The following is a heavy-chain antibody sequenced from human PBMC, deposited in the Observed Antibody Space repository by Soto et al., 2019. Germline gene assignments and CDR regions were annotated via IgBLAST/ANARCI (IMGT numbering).Heavy chain of an antibody. CDR2: ISAYNGNT. V-gene: IGHV1-3*01. D-gene: IGHD3-3*01. Sequence: QVQLVQSGAEVKKPGASVKVSCKASGYTFTSYAMHWVRQAPGQRLEWMGWISAYNGNTNYAQKLQCRVTMTTDTSTSTAYRELRSLRSDDTAVYYCARTVLRFLEGWFDPWGQGTLVTFSS. J-gene: IGHJ5*02. CDR1: GYTFTSYA. CDR3: ARTVLRFLEGWFDP.